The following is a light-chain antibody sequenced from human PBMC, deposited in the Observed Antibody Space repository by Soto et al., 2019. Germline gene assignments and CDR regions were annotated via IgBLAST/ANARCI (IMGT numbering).Light chain of an antibody. J-gene: IGKJ1*01. CDR1: QTIERY. CDR3: QHTSGPQRT. CDR2: AAS. V-gene: IGKV1-39*01. Sequence: DIQMTQSPSSLSAAVGDRVTITCRASQTIERYLNWYQQRPGKPHPLLIFAASNLEDGVPQRFTASGSGTDFTLTISGRQPEDFATYYGQHTSGPQRTFGQGTNGEVK.